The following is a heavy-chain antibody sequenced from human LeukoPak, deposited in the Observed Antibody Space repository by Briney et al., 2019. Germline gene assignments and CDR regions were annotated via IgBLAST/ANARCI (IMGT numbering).Heavy chain of an antibody. CDR1: GGSISNSSYY. J-gene: IGHJ4*02. Sequence: NPSETLSLTCTVSGGSISNSSYYWGWIRQPPGKGLEWIGGIYYSGSTYYNPSLMSRVTISVDTSKNQFSLKLSFVTAADTAVYYCARHRGYYGSTSKVDYWGQGTLVTVSS. D-gene: IGHD3-10*01. CDR2: IYYSGST. CDR3: ARHRGYYGSTSKVDY. V-gene: IGHV4-39*01.